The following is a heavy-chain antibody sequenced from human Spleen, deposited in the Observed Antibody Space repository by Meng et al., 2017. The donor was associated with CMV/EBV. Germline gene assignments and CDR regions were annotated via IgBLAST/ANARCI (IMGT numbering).Heavy chain of an antibody. Sequence: SETLSLTCTVSGGSISNTTYYWGWIRQSPGKGLEWIGSLYYSGSTYNNPSLKSRVTISVDTSKNQFSLKLSSVTAADTAVYYCARAGGYCSSTSCYARGWYYYYGMDVWGQGTTVTVSS. J-gene: IGHJ6*02. V-gene: IGHV4-39*07. D-gene: IGHD2-2*01. CDR3: ARAGGYCSSTSCYARGWYYYYGMDV. CDR1: GGSISNTTYY. CDR2: LYYSGST.